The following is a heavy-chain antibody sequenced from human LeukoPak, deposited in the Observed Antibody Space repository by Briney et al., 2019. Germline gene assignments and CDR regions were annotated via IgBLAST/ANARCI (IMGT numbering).Heavy chain of an antibody. V-gene: IGHV4-59*06. J-gene: IGHJ4*02. D-gene: IGHD1-26*01. CDR2: IYYSGST. CDR1: GGPINEYY. Sequence: SETLSLTCTVSGGPINEYYWSWIRQPPGKGLEWIGYIYYSGSTYYNPSLKSRVTISVDTSKNQFSLKLSSVTAADTAVYYCARLAQVGRLFDYWGQGTLVTVSS. CDR3: ARLAQVGRLFDY.